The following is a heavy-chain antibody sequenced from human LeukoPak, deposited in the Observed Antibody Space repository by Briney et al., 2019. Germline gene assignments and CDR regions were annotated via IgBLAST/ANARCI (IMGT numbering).Heavy chain of an antibody. CDR2: IIPIFGTA. J-gene: IGHJ6*03. CDR1: GGTFSSYA. Sequence: GSSVKVSCKASGGTFSSYAISWVRQAPGQGLEWMGGIIPIFGTANYAQKFQGRVTITADESTSTAYMELSSLRSEDTAVYYCARIQVQQQLVHYYYYMDVWGKGTTVAVSS. CDR3: ARIQVQQQLVHYYYYMDV. V-gene: IGHV1-69*01. D-gene: IGHD6-13*01.